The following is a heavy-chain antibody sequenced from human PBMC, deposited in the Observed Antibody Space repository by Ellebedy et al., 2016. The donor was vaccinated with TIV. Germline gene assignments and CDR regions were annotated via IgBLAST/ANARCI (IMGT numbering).Heavy chain of an antibody. Sequence: GGSLRLSXAASGFTFSSYAMHWVRQAPGKGLEWVAVISYDGSNKYYADSVKGRFTISRDNSKNTLYLQMNSLRAEDTAVYYCARDPSVVVVAATWGLFDYWGQGTLVTVSS. D-gene: IGHD2-15*01. CDR3: ARDPSVVVVAATWGLFDY. V-gene: IGHV3-30-3*01. CDR2: ISYDGSNK. CDR1: GFTFSSYA. J-gene: IGHJ4*02.